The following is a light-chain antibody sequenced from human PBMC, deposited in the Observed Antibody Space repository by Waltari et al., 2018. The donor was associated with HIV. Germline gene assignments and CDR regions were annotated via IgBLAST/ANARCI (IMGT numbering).Light chain of an antibody. CDR2: RKN. J-gene: IGLJ3*02. V-gene: IGLV1-44*01. CDR3: AAWDDSLNGRV. CDR1: SSNIGSNT. Sequence: QSVLTQPPSASGTPGQRVTVSCSGSSSNIGSNTVNWYQQLTVTAPKLLIYRKNQRPSGVPDRISGSKSCTSASLAINWLQSEDEADYYCAAWDDSLNGRVFGGGTRVTVL.